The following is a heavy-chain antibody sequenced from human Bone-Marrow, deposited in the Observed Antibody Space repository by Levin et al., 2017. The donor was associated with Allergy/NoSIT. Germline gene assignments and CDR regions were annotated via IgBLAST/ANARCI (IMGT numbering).Heavy chain of an antibody. V-gene: IGHV3-30*02. CDR1: GFTFTNYG. Sequence: LAGGSLRLSCAASGFTFTNYGMHWVRQAPGKGLEWVAFIRFDGSNKYYADSVKARFTISRDNSKNTLYLQMNSLRAEDTAVYHCAREAGPYYDTSGYYFAYWGQGTLVTVSS. J-gene: IGHJ4*02. CDR3: AREAGPYYDTSGYYFAY. CDR2: IRFDGSNK. D-gene: IGHD3-22*01.